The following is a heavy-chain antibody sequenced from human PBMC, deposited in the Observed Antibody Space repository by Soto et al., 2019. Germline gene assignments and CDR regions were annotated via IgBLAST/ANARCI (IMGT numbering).Heavy chain of an antibody. V-gene: IGHV3-21*01. CDR1: GFTFSSYS. Sequence: QRLSCAASGFTFSSYSMNWVRQAPGKGLEWVSSISSSSSYIYYADSVKGRFTISRDNAKNSLYLQMNSLRAEDTAVYYCATAAGPPPFFDYWGQGTLVTVSS. D-gene: IGHD6-13*01. CDR2: ISSSSSYI. J-gene: IGHJ4*02. CDR3: ATAAGPPPFFDY.